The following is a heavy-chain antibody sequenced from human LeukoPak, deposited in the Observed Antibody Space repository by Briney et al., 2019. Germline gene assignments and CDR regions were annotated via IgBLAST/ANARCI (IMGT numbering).Heavy chain of an antibody. V-gene: IGHV1-24*01. J-gene: IGHJ4*02. CDR2: FDPEDGET. Sequence: ASVKVSCKVSGYTLTELSMHWVRQAPGKGLEWMGGFDPEDGETIYAQKFQGRVTMTEDTSTDTAYMELSSLRSEDTAVYYCARDKYYDSSGYYHPIEPSFDYWGQGTLVTVSS. CDR3: ARDKYYDSSGYYHPIEPSFDY. D-gene: IGHD3-22*01. CDR1: GYTLTELS.